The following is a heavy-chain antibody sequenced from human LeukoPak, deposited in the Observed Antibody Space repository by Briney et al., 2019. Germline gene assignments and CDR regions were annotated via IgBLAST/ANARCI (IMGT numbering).Heavy chain of an antibody. J-gene: IGHJ5*02. Sequence: PGGSLRLSCAASGFTFSSYAMSWVRQAPGKGLEWVSAISGSGGSTYYADSVKARFTISRDNSKNTLYLQMNSLRAEDTAVYYCARGDFWSGYSGFDPWGQGTLVTVSS. CDR2: ISGSGGST. V-gene: IGHV3-23*01. CDR1: GFTFSSYA. CDR3: ARGDFWSGYSGFDP. D-gene: IGHD3-3*01.